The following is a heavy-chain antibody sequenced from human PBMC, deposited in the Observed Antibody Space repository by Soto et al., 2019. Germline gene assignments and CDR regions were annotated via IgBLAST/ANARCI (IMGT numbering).Heavy chain of an antibody. V-gene: IGHV4-59*01. J-gene: IGHJ4*02. CDR2: IYYSGST. Sequence: QVQLQESGPGLVKPSETLSLPCTVSGVSISSYYWSWIRQPPGKGLEWIGYIYYSGSTNYNPSLKSRVTISVDTSKNQFSLKLSSVTAADTAVYYCAREGRTLADFGYWCQRTLVTVSS. CDR3: AREGRTLADFGY. D-gene: IGHD2-15*01. CDR1: GVSISSYY.